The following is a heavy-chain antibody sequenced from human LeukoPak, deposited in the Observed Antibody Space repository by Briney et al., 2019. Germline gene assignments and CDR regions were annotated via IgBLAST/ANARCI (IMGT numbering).Heavy chain of an antibody. D-gene: IGHD3-10*01. Sequence: GGSLRLSCEASGFTFGTFGMAWVRQSPGKGLQWVSGITGGSTWTYYAASVKGRFTVSRDNSQNTLHLQMNSLRADDTAVYYCTRELVSSGTGYFDLWGRGTLVTVSS. V-gene: IGHV3-23*01. CDR3: TRELVSSGTGYFDL. J-gene: IGHJ2*01. CDR2: ITGGSTWT. CDR1: GFTFGTFG.